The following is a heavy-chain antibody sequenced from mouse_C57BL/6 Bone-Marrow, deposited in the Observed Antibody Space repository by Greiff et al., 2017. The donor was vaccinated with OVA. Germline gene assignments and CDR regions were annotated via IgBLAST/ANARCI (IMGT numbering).Heavy chain of an antibody. J-gene: IGHJ3*01. Sequence: EVNVVESGAELVRPGASVKLSCTASGFNIKDYYMHWVKQRPEQGLEWIGRLDPEDGDTEYAPKFQGKATMTADTSSNAAYLQLSSLTSEDTAVYYCTTHLSPPWFAYWGQGTLVTVSA. CDR2: LDPEDGDT. CDR3: TTHLSPPWFAY. V-gene: IGHV14-1*01. CDR1: GFNIKDYY.